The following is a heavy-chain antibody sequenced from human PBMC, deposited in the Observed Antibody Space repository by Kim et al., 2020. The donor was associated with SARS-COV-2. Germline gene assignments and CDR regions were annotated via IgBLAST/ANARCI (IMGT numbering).Heavy chain of an antibody. J-gene: IGHJ6*02. V-gene: IGHV3-49*03. Sequence: GGSLRLSCTASGFTFGDYAMSWFRQAPGKGLEWVGFIRSKAYGGTTEYAASVKGRFTISRDDSKSIAYLQMNSLKTEDTAVYYCTRTYDFWSGSWTLYGMDVWGQGTTVTVSS. CDR1: GFTFGDYA. D-gene: IGHD3-3*01. CDR3: TRTYDFWSGSWTLYGMDV. CDR2: IRSKAYGGTT.